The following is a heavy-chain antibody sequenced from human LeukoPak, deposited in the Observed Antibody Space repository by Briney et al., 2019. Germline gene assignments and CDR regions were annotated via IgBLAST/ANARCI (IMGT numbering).Heavy chain of an antibody. CDR3: ARGYPVSSSSWYDY. CDR1: GGSISSYY. Sequence: PSETLSLTCTVSGGSISSYYWSWIRQPPGKGLEWIGYIYYSGSTNYNPSLKSLVTISVDTSKNQFSLKLSSVTAADTAVYYCARGYPVSSSSWYDYWGQGTLVTVSS. CDR2: IYYSGST. D-gene: IGHD6-13*01. J-gene: IGHJ4*02. V-gene: IGHV4-59*01.